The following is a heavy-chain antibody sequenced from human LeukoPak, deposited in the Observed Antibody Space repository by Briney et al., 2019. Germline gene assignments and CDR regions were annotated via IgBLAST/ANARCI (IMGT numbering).Heavy chain of an antibody. CDR1: GGSISSYY. Sequence: PSETLSLTCTVSGGSISSYYWSWIRQHPGKGLEWIGYIYYSGSTYYNPSLKSRVTISVDTSKNQFSLKLSSVTAADTAVYYCARGILLWFGESTDAFDIWGQGTMVTVSS. J-gene: IGHJ3*02. CDR3: ARGILLWFGESTDAFDI. V-gene: IGHV4-59*06. CDR2: IYYSGST. D-gene: IGHD3-10*01.